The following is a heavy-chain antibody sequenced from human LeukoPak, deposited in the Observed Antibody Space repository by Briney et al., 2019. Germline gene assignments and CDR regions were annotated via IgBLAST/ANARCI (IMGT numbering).Heavy chain of an antibody. V-gene: IGHV3-21*01. CDR1: GFTLSSYT. CDR2: ISSSSSYI. CDR3: ARDGSGYSDPVDY. D-gene: IGHD3-22*01. Sequence: GGSLRLSCAASGFTLSSYTMTWVRQAPGKGLEWVSSISSSSSYIYHADSVKGRFTISRDNAKNSLYLQMNSLRAEDTAVYYCARDGSGYSDPVDYWGQGTLVTVSS. J-gene: IGHJ4*02.